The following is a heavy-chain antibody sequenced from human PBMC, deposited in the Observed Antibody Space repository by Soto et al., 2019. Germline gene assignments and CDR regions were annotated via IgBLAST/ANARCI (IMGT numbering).Heavy chain of an antibody. V-gene: IGHV4-34*01. CDR3: ARLNDRDYGDYVTQSYYFDY. CDR2: INHSGST. D-gene: IGHD4-17*01. CDR1: GGSFSGYY. Sequence: QVQLQQWGAGLLKPSETLSLTCAVYGGSFSGYYWSWIRQPPGKGLEWIGEINHSGSTNYNPSLKSRVTISEDTSKNQFSLKLSSVTAADTAVYYCARLNDRDYGDYVTQSYYFDYWGQGTLVTVSS. J-gene: IGHJ4*02.